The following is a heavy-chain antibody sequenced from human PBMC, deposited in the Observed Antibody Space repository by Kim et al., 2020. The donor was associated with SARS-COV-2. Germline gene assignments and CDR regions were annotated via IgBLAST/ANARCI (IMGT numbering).Heavy chain of an antibody. V-gene: IGHV3-33*01. CDR3: ARGFCGSATCYTGGTYFDD. CDR1: GFSFSTYG. D-gene: IGHD2-2*02. Sequence: GGSLRLSCAASGFSFSTYGMHWVRQAPGKGLEWVARIWYDGSNTYYADSVKGRFTISRDNSKTTLFLQMTSLRVDDTAVYFCARGFCGSATCYTGGTYFDDWGQGTLVTVSS. CDR2: IWYDGSNT. J-gene: IGHJ4*02.